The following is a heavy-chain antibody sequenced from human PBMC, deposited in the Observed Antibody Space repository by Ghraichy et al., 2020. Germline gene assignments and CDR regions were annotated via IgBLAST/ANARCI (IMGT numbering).Heavy chain of an antibody. D-gene: IGHD6-25*01. Sequence: GESLNISCAASGFTFSSDRVYWVRQAPGKGLEWVSRIYGDGGSTNYADSVRGRFTISRDYAKNTVYLQMESLRTEATAVYYRVSQSGTYWGQGTLVTVSS. CDR3: VSQSGTY. CDR2: IYGDGGST. V-gene: IGHV3-74*01. J-gene: IGHJ4*02. CDR1: GFTFSSDR.